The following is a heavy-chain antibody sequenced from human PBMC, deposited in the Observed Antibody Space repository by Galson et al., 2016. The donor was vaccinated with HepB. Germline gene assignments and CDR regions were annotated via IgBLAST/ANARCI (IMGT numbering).Heavy chain of an antibody. CDR3: ARDVGGGYCRGGSCPLYYFDY. V-gene: IGHV3-11*01. Sequence: SLRLSCAASGFPFADHYMTWIRQAPGKGLEWLSYISSRGTSIYFPDSVKGRFTISRDNAKNSLYLQMNSLRAEDTAVYYCARDVGGGYCRGGSCPLYYFDYWGQGTLVTVSS. D-gene: IGHD2-15*01. J-gene: IGHJ4*02. CDR1: GFPFADHY. CDR2: ISSRGTSI.